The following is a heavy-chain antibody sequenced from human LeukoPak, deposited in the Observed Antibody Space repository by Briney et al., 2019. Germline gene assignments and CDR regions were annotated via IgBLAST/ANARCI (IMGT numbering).Heavy chain of an antibody. D-gene: IGHD2-15*01. Sequence: GGSLRLSCEASGFTFSDYYMSWIRQAQGKGLEWVSYISSSGSTIYYADSVKGRFTISRDNAKNSLYLQMNSLRAEDTAVYYCARDGYCSGGSCYSGGTSPIDYWGQGTLVTVSS. J-gene: IGHJ4*02. CDR1: GFTFSDYY. CDR2: ISSSGSTI. CDR3: ARDGYCSGGSCYSGGTSPIDY. V-gene: IGHV3-11*04.